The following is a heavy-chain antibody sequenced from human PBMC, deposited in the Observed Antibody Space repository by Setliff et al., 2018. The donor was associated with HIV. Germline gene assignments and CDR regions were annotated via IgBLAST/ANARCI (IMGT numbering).Heavy chain of an antibody. CDR3: ARGFGSLDP. CDR1: GDTFSTFA. V-gene: IGHV1-69*13. CDR2: IIPKSNTP. Sequence: SVKVSCKASGDTFSTFAIIWVRQAPGQGLEWMGGIIPKSNTPDYAQIFKGRLTITADESTSTAHMELVGLTSEDTAVYYCARGFGSLDPWGKGTLVTVSS. D-gene: IGHD1-26*01. J-gene: IGHJ5*02.